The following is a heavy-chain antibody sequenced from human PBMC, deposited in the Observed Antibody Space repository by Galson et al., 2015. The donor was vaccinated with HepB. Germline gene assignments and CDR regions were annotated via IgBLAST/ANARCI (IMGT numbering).Heavy chain of an antibody. Sequence: SVKVSCKASGYSFTNHGISWVRQAPGQGLEWMGWISTYKGKTKYAQKVQGRVTMTTDTTMSTAYMELRPLTSDDTAVYYCARDVNWNLASWGQGTLVTDST. D-gene: IGHD1-1*01. CDR3: ARDVNWNLAS. CDR2: ISTYKGKT. CDR1: GYSFTNHG. J-gene: IGHJ4*02. V-gene: IGHV1-18*01.